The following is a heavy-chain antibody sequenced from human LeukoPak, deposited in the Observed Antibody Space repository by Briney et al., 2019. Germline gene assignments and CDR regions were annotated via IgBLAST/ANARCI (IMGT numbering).Heavy chain of an antibody. CDR2: IYTSGST. CDR3: ARGVRAAAGPTRSFYYYYMDV. CDR1: GGSVSSGSYY. Sequence: SETLSLTCTVSGGSVSSGSYYWSWIRQPAGKGLEWIGRIYTSGSTNYNPSLKSRVTISVDTSKNQFSLKLSSVTAADTAVYYCARGVRAAAGPTRSFYYYYMDVWGKGTTVTVSS. J-gene: IGHJ6*03. D-gene: IGHD6-13*01. V-gene: IGHV4-61*02.